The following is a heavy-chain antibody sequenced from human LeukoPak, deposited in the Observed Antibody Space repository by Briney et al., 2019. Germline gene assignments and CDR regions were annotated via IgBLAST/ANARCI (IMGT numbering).Heavy chain of an antibody. Sequence: SETLSLTCTVSGGSISSSSYYWGWVRQPPGKGLEWIGSIYYSGSTYYNPSLKSRVTISVDTSKNQFSLKLSSVTAADTAVYYCARVGAYDYVWGSYRHNYYYYYYMDVWGKGTTVTVSS. J-gene: IGHJ6*03. D-gene: IGHD3-16*02. CDR3: ARVGAYDYVWGSYRHNYYYYYYMDV. V-gene: IGHV4-39*07. CDR2: IYYSGST. CDR1: GGSISSSSYY.